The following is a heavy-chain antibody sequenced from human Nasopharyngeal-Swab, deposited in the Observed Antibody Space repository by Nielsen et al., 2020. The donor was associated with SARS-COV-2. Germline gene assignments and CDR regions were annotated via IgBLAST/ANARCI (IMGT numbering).Heavy chain of an antibody. V-gene: IGHV1-46*01. J-gene: IGHJ6*02. CDR2: INPTDGST. CDR3: ARVLPFRITGTSGMDV. D-gene: IGHD1-7*01. Sequence: VRQAPGKGLEWMGIINPTDGSTSYAQKFEGRVTMTRVTSTSTVYMELNSLRSEDTAVYYCARVLPFRITGTSGMDVWGQGTTVTVSS.